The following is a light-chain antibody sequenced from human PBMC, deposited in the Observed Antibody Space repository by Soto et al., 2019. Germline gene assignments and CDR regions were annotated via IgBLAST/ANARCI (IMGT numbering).Light chain of an antibody. J-gene: IGLJ1*01. V-gene: IGLV2-14*01. CDR2: EVS. Sequence: ALTHPASVSGSPGQSITISCTGTSSDVGGYNYVSWYQQHPGKAPKLMIYEVSNRPSGVSNRFSGSKSGNTASLTISGLQAEDEADYYCSSYTSSSTPLFFGTGTKV. CDR3: SSYTSSSTPLF. CDR1: SSDVGGYNY.